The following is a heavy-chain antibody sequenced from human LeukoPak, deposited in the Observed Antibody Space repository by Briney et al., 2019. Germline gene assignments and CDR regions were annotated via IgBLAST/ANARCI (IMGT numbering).Heavy chain of an antibody. CDR3: ARRKGDGYNSPFDY. Sequence: GESLKISCKGSGYSFPNYWIGWVRQMPGQGLEWMGIIYPADSDTRYSPAFQGQVTISADKSINTAYLQWTSLKASDTAMYYCARRKGDGYNSPFDYWGQGTLVTVAS. V-gene: IGHV5-51*01. J-gene: IGHJ4*02. CDR1: GYSFPNYW. CDR2: IYPADSDT. D-gene: IGHD5-24*01.